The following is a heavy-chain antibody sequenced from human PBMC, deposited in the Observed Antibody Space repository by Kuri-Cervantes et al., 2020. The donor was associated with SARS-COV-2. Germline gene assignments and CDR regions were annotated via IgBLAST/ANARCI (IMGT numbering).Heavy chain of an antibody. Sequence: GESLKISCVASGFIFNNHAMNWVRQAPGKGLEWVSLIDSGGSATYYADSVKGRFIISRDNSKSTAYLQMNSLRAEDTAVYYCAKGGSGSYYYYYYGMDVWGQGTTVTVSS. CDR1: GFIFNNHA. D-gene: IGHD3-10*01. CDR3: AKGGSGSYYYYYYGMDV. J-gene: IGHJ6*02. V-gene: IGHV3-23*03. CDR2: IDSGGSAT.